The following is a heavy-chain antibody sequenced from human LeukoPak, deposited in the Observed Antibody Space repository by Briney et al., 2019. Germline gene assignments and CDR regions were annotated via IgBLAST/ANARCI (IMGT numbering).Heavy chain of an antibody. CDR2: YIPMFGTA. D-gene: IGHD1-26*01. Sequence: SVKVSGKASVGTFSRYAISWVRQAPGQGLEWMGGYIPMFGTANYAQNFQNRVTISADESTSTFSMEVSSLRPEDTAVYFCAGASSKWELSFWGQGTLVTVSS. CDR3: AGASSKWELSF. V-gene: IGHV1-69*13. J-gene: IGHJ4*02. CDR1: VGTFSRYA.